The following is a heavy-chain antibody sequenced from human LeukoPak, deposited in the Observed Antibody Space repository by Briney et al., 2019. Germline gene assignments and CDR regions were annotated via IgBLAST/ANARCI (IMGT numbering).Heavy chain of an antibody. D-gene: IGHD1-26*01. CDR3: ARDLGYYRADY. V-gene: IGHV3-7*01. CDR1: GFNFCGYW. CDR2: IKEDGSEK. J-gene: IGHJ4*02. Sequence: GGSLRLSCGASGFNFCGYWMNWVRQAPGKGLEWVANIKEDGSEKKYADFVKGRFTISRDNAKNSLYLQMDSLRADDTAVYYCARDLGYYRADYWGRGTLLTVSS.